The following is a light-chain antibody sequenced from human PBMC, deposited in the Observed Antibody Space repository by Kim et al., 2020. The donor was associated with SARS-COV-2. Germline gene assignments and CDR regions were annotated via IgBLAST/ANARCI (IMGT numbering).Light chain of an antibody. J-gene: IGKJ4*01. CDR2: DVS. Sequence: DIQMTQSPSTLSASVGDRVTITCRASQSISGRLAWYQQKPGKAPKVLIYDVSTLERGVPSRFSGSGSGTEFTLTISSLQPDDFATYYCQRNNYYFGGGTKVDIK. V-gene: IGKV1-5*01. CDR1: QSISGR. CDR3: QRNNYY.